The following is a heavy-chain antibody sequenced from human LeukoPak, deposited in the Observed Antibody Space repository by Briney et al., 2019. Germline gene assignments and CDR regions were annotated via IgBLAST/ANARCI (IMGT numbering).Heavy chain of an antibody. CDR3: ARGNGERGGGYYYGMDV. Sequence: GASVKVSCKASGYTFTGYYMHWVRQAPGQGLEWMGWINPNSGGTNYAHKFQGRVTMTRDTSINTAYMELSRLRSDDAAVYDWARGNGERGGGYYYGMDVWGQGTTVTVSS. V-gene: IGHV1-2*02. CDR1: GYTFTGYY. J-gene: IGHJ6*02. D-gene: IGHD2-8*01. CDR2: INPNSGGT.